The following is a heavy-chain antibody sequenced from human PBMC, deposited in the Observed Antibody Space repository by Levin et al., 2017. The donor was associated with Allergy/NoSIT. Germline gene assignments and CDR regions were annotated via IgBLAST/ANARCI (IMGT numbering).Heavy chain of an antibody. CDR3: SIAAAGAAPIHPNYYYYYGMDV. Sequence: SETLSLTCAVSGGSISSSNWWSWVRQPPGKGLEWIGEIYHSGSTNYNPSLKSRVTISVDKSKNQFSLKLSSVTAADTAVYYCSIAAAGAAPIHPNYYYYYGMDVWGQGTTVTVSS. D-gene: IGHD6-13*01. V-gene: IGHV4-4*02. CDR1: GGSISSSNW. J-gene: IGHJ6*02. CDR2: IYHSGST.